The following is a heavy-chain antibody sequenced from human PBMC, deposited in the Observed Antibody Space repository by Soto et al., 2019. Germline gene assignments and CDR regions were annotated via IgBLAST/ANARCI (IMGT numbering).Heavy chain of an antibody. D-gene: IGHD2-2*01. CDR2: INGDDRT. CDR1: GFSRNW. CDR3: TTSTIWAGFLDY. Sequence: PGGSLRLSCAASGFSRNWLTWVRQAPGQGLECVAIINGDDRTFYADSVKGRFTISRDNSRNTLFLQMNSLRVEDTAVYYCTTSTIWAGFLDYWGQGTKVTSPQ. J-gene: IGHJ4*02. V-gene: IGHV3-66*01.